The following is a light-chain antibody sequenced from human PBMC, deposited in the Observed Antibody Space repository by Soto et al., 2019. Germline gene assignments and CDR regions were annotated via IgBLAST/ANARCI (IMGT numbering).Light chain of an antibody. V-gene: IGKV3-20*01. CDR2: GAS. J-gene: IGKJ1*01. CDR1: QSVSSY. CDR3: QQYGSSPGT. Sequence: IVLPQSXAILSLYAAGXXXXXRXVSQSVSSYLAWYQQKXGQAPRLLIYGASXRANGIAARFSGSGSGTDFTLTISRLEAEDFAVYYCQQYGSSPGTFGEGTKLDIK.